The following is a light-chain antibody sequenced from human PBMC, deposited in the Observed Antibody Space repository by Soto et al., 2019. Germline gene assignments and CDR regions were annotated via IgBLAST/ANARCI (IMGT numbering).Light chain of an antibody. J-gene: IGKJ1*01. CDR3: MQALQTPCT. V-gene: IGKV2-28*01. CDR1: QSLLHSNGYNY. Sequence: IVMTQNPLSLPVTPGEPASISCRSSQSLLHSNGYNYLDWYLQKPGQSPQLLIYLGSNRASGVPDRFSGSGSGTDFTLKISRVEAEDVGVYYCMQALQTPCTFGQ. CDR2: LGS.